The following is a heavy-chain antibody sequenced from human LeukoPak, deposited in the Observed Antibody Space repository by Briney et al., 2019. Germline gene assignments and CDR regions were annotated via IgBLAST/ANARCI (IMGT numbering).Heavy chain of an antibody. D-gene: IGHD3-16*02. Sequence: GRSLRPSCAASGFTLSSYAMHWVRQAPGKGLEWVSSISSSSSYIYYADSVKGRFTISRDNAKNSLYLQMNSLRAEDTAVYYCARWVTFGGVIVNDFWGQGTLVTVSS. CDR2: ISSSSSYI. J-gene: IGHJ4*02. V-gene: IGHV3-21*01. CDR3: ARWVTFGGVIVNDF. CDR1: GFTLSSYA.